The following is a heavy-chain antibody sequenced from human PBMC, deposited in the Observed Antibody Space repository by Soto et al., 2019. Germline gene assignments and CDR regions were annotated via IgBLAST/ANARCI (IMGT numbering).Heavy chain of an antibody. CDR2: IYHSGST. CDR3: ARDSRPSIAARHPLGNYYYGMDV. J-gene: IGHJ6*02. CDR1: GGSISSSNW. D-gene: IGHD6-6*01. Sequence: PSETLSLTCAVSGGSISSSNWWSWVRQPPGKGLEWIGEIYHSGSTNYNPSLKSRVTISVDKSKNQFSLKLSSVTAADTAVYYCARDSRPSIAARHPLGNYYYGMDVWGQGTTVTVSS. V-gene: IGHV4-4*02.